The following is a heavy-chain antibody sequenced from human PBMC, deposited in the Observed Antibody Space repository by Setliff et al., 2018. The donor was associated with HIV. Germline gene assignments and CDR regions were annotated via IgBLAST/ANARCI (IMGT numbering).Heavy chain of an antibody. D-gene: IGHD3-9*01. Sequence: ASVKVSCKASGYTFTSYYLHWVRQAPGQGLEWMGIINPSGGSTTYAQKFQGRVTMTKDTSTSTVYMELSSLKSDDTAVYYCASGCLIGGSGPCRNFEFWGQGTLVTVSS. CDR3: ASGCLIGGSGPCRNFEF. V-gene: IGHV1-46*01. CDR1: GYTFTSYY. J-gene: IGHJ4*02. CDR2: INPSGGST.